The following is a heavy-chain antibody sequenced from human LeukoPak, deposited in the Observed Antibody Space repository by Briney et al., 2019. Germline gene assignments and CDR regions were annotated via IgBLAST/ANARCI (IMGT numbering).Heavy chain of an antibody. D-gene: IGHD5-24*01. J-gene: IGHJ4*02. CDR1: GGSISSYY. Sequence: SETLSLTCTVSGGSISSYYWSWIRQPPGKGLEWIGSVFHSGSTYYNPSLKSRVTISIDTSKNQFSLKLSSVTAADTAVYYCAEVEGYWGQGTLVTVSS. CDR3: AEVEGY. V-gene: IGHV4-59*04. CDR2: VFHSGST.